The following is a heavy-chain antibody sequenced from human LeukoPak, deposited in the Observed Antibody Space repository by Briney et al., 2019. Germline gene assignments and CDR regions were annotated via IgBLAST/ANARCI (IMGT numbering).Heavy chain of an antibody. V-gene: IGHV4-61*02. J-gene: IGHJ6*03. CDR3: AREGNCSSTSCPYYYYYMDV. D-gene: IGHD2-2*01. Sequence: PSETLSLTCTVSGGSISSGSYYGSWIRQPAGKGLELIGRIYTCGSTNYNPSLKSRVTISVDTSKNQFSLKLSSVTAADTAVYYCAREGNCSSTSCPYYYYYMDVWGKGTTVTVSS. CDR2: IYTCGST. CDR1: GGSISSGSYY.